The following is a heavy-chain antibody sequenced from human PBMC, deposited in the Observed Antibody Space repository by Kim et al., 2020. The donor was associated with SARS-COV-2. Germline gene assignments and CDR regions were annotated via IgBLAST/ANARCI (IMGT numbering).Heavy chain of an antibody. J-gene: IGHJ3*02. V-gene: IGHV4-61*01. CDR3: ARDPILGAFDI. Sequence: SETLSLTCTVSGGSVSSGSYYWSWIRQPPGKGLEWIGYIYYSGSTNYNPSLKSRVTISVDTSKNQFSLKLSSVTAADTAVYYCARDPILGAFDIWGQGTMVTVSS. CDR2: IYYSGST. D-gene: IGHD7-27*01. CDR1: GGSVSSGSYY.